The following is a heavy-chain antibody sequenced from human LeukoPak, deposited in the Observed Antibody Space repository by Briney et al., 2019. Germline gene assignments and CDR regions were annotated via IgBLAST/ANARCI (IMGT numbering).Heavy chain of an antibody. V-gene: IGHV3-21*01. D-gene: IGHD6-13*01. J-gene: IGHJ4*02. Sequence: PGGSLRLSCAASGFTFSSYSMNWVRQAPGKGLKWVSSISSSSSYIYYADSVKGRFTISRDNAKNSLYLQMNSLSAEDTAVYYCARDVAAAGYFDYWGQGTLVTVSS. CDR2: ISSSSSYI. CDR1: GFTFSSYS. CDR3: ARDVAAAGYFDY.